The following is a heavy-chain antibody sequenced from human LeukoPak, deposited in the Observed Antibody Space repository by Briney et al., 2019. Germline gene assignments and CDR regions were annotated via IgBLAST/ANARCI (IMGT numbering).Heavy chain of an antibody. D-gene: IGHD6-19*01. CDR2: ISSSGSTI. V-gene: IGHV3-11*04. CDR1: GFTFSDYY. CDR3: ARTPTYSSGCPDY. Sequence: GGSLRLSCAASGFTFSDYYMSWIRQAPGKGLEWVSYISSSGSTIYYADSVKGRFTISRDNAKNPLYLQMNSLRAEDTAVYYCARTPTYSSGCPDYWGQGTLVTVSS. J-gene: IGHJ4*02.